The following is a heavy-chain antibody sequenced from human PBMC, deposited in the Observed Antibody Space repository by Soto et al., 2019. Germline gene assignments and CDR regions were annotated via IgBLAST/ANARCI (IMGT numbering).Heavy chain of an antibody. V-gene: IGHV1-24*01. Sequence: ASVKVSCKVSGYTLTELSMHWVRQAPGKGLEWMGGFDPEDGETIYAQKFQGRVTMTEDTSTDTAYMELSSLRSEETAVYYCATLSNDFWSGPNNWYDLWGQGTLITVSS. J-gene: IGHJ5*02. CDR2: FDPEDGET. CDR3: ATLSNDFWSGPNNWYDL. D-gene: IGHD3-3*01. CDR1: GYTLTELS.